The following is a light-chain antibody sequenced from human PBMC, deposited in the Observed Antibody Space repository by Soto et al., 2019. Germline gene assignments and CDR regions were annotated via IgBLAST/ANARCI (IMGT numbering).Light chain of an antibody. CDR3: HQRSNWPPYT. J-gene: IGKJ2*01. CDR1: QSISSY. CDR2: DAS. Sequence: EIVLTQSPATLSLSPGERATLSCTASQSISSYLAWYQQKPGRAPRLLIYDASNRATGIPARFSGSGSGTDFTLTISNLEPEDVAVYYCHQRSNWPPYTFGQGTKLEIK. V-gene: IGKV3-11*01.